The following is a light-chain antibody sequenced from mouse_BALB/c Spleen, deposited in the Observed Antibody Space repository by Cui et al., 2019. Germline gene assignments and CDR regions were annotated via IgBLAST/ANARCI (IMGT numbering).Light chain of an antibody. V-gene: IGKV4-80*01. CDR2: STS. J-gene: IGKJ1*01. Sequence: QIVLSQSTAIMSASLREEITLTCRASASVSYMHWYQQKSGTSPKLLIYSTSNLASGVPSRFSGSGSGTFYSLTISSVEAEDSAVYYCQQWSSYPWTFGGGTKLEIK. CDR1: ASVSY. CDR3: QQWSSYPWT.